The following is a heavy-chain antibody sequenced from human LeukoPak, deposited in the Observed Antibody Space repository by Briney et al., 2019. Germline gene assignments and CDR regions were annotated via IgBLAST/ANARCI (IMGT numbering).Heavy chain of an antibody. CDR3: ARGLIAVAGIDY. Sequence: PGGSLRLSCAASGFTFSSYAMSWIRQPPGKGLEWIGEINHSGSTNYNPSLKSRVTISVDTSKNQFSLKLSSVTAADTAVYYCARGLIAVAGIDYWGQGTLVTVSS. D-gene: IGHD6-19*01. CDR1: GFTFSSYA. CDR2: INHSGST. V-gene: IGHV4-34*01. J-gene: IGHJ4*02.